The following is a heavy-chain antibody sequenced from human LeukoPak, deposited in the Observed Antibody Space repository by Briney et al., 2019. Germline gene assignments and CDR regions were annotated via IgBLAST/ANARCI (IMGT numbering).Heavy chain of an antibody. V-gene: IGHV4-34*01. D-gene: IGHD5-24*01. Sequence: PGGSLRLSCGVYGGSFSGYYWSWIRQPPGKGLEWIGEINLRGSTNYNPSLKSGVILSADTTKNQFSLTLNSVTAADTAVYYCARRRLGYYFDYWGQGTLVTVSS. J-gene: IGHJ4*02. CDR1: GGSFSGYY. CDR2: INLRGST. CDR3: ARRRLGYYFDY.